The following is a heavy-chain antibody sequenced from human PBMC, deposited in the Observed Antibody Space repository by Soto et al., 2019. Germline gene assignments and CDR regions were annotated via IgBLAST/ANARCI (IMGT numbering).Heavy chain of an antibody. CDR2: ISGSGGST. CDR1: GFTFSSYA. Sequence: EVQLLESGGGLVQPGGSLRLSCAASGFTFSSYAMSWVRQAPGKGLEWVSAISGSGGSTYYADSVKGRFTISRDNSKNTLYLQMNSLRAEDTAVYYCAKVDRAWMYYYFWIGYLWYYFDYWGQGTLVTVSS. V-gene: IGHV3-23*01. J-gene: IGHJ4*02. CDR3: AKVDRAWMYYYFWIGYLWYYFDY. D-gene: IGHD3-3*01.